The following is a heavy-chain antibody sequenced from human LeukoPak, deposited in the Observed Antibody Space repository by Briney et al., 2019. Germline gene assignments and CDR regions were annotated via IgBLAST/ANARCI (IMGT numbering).Heavy chain of an antibody. CDR2: IYYSGST. Sequence: SETLSLTCTVSGGSISSYYWSWIRQPPGKGLEWIGYIYYSGSTNYNPSLKSRVTISVDTSKNQFSLKLSSVTAADTAVYYCARGIEMVRGVISWFDPWGQGTLVTVSS. V-gene: IGHV4-59*12. CDR1: GGSISSYY. D-gene: IGHD3-10*01. CDR3: ARGIEMVRGVISWFDP. J-gene: IGHJ5*02.